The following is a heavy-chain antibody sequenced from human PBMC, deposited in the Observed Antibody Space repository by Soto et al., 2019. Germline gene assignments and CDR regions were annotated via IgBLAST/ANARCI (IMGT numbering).Heavy chain of an antibody. J-gene: IGHJ5*02. D-gene: IGHD2-15*01. Sequence: PSETLSLTCSVSGDSTSSGAYYWSWIRQHPGKGLEWIGSLFYIGTTYYNPSLKSRVTISVDTSKNHFSLRLSSVTAADTAVYYCAKTSGGPIGWFDPWGQGTLVTVSS. CDR1: GDSTSSGAYY. V-gene: IGHV4-31*03. CDR2: LFYIGTT. CDR3: AKTSGGPIGWFDP.